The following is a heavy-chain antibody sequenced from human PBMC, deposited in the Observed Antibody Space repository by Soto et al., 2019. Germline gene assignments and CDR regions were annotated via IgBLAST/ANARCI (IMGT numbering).Heavy chain of an antibody. CDR3: ARDNDGNSRYSQFDY. V-gene: IGHV3-33*01. D-gene: IGHD3-16*02. CDR1: GFSFTGYG. CDR2: IWHDGSKE. Sequence: QVQLVESGGGVVQPGNSLRLSCAASGFSFTGYGFHWVRQAPGKGLEWVAVIWHDGSKEYYADSVKGRFTVSRDSSKNTVYLQMNSLRAEDTAVYYSARDNDGNSRYSQFDYWGQGTLVTVSS. J-gene: IGHJ4*02.